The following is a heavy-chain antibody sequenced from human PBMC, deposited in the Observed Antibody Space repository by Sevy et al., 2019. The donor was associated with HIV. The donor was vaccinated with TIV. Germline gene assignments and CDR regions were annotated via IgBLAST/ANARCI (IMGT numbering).Heavy chain of an antibody. CDR1: GFTLSDYY. Sequence: GESLKISCTASGFTLSDYYMSWIRQAPGKGLQWISYISGSDDSGGDDTIYYADSVKGRFTISRDNAKNSRYLQMSSLRADDTAVYYCARDHVKDGKGGDYYYHAMDVWGRGTTVTVSS. CDR3: ARDHVKDGKGGDYYYHAMDV. D-gene: IGHD3-16*01. CDR2: ISGSDDSGGDDTI. J-gene: IGHJ6*02. V-gene: IGHV3-11*01.